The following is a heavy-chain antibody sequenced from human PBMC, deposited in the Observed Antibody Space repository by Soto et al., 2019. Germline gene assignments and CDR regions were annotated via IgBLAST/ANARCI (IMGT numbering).Heavy chain of an antibody. V-gene: IGHV4-4*02. CDR2: IYHSGST. J-gene: IGHJ6*02. CDR1: GGSTSSSNW. CDR3: ARGLRYCSSTSCWAYYYGMDV. D-gene: IGHD2-2*01. Sequence: SETLSLTCAVSGGSTSSSNWWSWVRQPPGKGLEWIGEIYHSGSTNYNPSLKSRVTISVDKSKNQFSLKLSSVTAADTAVYYCARGLRYCSSTSCWAYYYGMDVWGQGTMVTVSS.